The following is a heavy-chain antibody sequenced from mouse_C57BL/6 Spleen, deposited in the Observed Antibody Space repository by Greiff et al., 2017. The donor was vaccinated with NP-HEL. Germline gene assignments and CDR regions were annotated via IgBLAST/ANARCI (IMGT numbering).Heavy chain of an antibody. V-gene: IGHV1-15*01. CDR1: GYTFTDYE. CDR3: TRRDGSSYDWYFDV. Sequence: VKLQESGAELVRPGASVTLSCKASGYTFTDYEMHWVKQTPVHGLEWIGAIDPETGGTAYNQKFKGKAILTADKSSSTAYMELRSLTSEDSSVYYCTRRDGSSYDWYFDVWGTGTTVTVSS. J-gene: IGHJ1*03. CDR2: IDPETGGT. D-gene: IGHD1-1*01.